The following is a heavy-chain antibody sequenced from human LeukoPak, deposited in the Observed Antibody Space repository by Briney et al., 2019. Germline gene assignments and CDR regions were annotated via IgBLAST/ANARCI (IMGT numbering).Heavy chain of an antibody. D-gene: IGHD3-10*01. CDR2: IYYSGST. V-gene: IGHV4-59*01. CDR1: GGSISSYY. J-gene: IGHJ4*02. CDR3: ARGVRGVTLVYFDY. Sequence: SETLYLTFTVPGGSISSYYWTWIRRPPGKGLEWFGYIYYSGSTNYNPSLKSRVTISVDTSKNQFSLKLSSVTAADTAVYYCARGVRGVTLVYFDYWGQGTLVTVSS.